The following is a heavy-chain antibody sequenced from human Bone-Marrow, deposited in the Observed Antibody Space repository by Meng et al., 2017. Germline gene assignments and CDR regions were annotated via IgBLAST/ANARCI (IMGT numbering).Heavy chain of an antibody. CDR3: ARDKDAFDI. J-gene: IGHJ3*02. V-gene: IGHV3-33*01. Sequence: GGSLRLSCAASGFTFSSYGMHWVRQAPGKGLEWVAVIWYDGSNKYYADSVKGRFTISRDNSKNTLYLQMNSLRAEDTAVYYCARDKDAFDIWGQGTMITVSS. CDR1: GFTFSSYG. CDR2: IWYDGSNK.